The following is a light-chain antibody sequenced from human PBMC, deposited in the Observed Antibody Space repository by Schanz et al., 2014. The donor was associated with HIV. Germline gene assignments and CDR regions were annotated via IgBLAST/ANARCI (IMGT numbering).Light chain of an antibody. V-gene: IGKV1-5*01. CDR2: GAS. CDR1: ENINNH. CDR3: QQYNSDPWT. J-gene: IGKJ1*01. Sequence: DIQMTQSPSTLSASVGDTVTITCRASENINNHLAWYQQKPGSAPKLLIHGASTLENGVPSTFSGRGSGTEFTLTISSLQPDDFATYYCQQYNSDPWTFGHGTKVEIK.